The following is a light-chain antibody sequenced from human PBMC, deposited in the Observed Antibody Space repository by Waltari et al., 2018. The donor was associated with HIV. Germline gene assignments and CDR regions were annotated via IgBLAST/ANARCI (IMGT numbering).Light chain of an antibody. CDR3: QQYNSYSQT. Sequence: DIQMTQSPSTLSASVGDRVTITCRASQSISSWLAWYQQKPGKAPKLLIYKASSLESGVPPRFSGSGSGTEFTLPISSLQPDDFATYYCQQYNSYSQTFGQGTKVEIK. CDR1: QSISSW. CDR2: KAS. J-gene: IGKJ1*01. V-gene: IGKV1-5*03.